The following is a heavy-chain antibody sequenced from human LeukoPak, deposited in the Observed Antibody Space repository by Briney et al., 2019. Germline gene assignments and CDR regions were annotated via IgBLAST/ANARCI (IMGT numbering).Heavy chain of an antibody. CDR2: IIGSGDTT. CDR1: EFTFSDYY. V-gene: IGHV3-23*01. D-gene: IGHD2-15*01. CDR3: AKAGRLVVVVASDY. Sequence: PGGSLRLSCAASEFTFSDYYMSWIRQAPGKGLEWVSAIIGSGDTTYYADSVKGRFTISRDNSRNTLYLQMDSLRADDTAVYYCAKAGRLVVVVASDYWGQGTLVTVSS. J-gene: IGHJ4*02.